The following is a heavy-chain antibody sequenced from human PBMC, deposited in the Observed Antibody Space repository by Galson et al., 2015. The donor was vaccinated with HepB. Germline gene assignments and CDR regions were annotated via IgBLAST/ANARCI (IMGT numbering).Heavy chain of an antibody. D-gene: IGHD3-22*01. CDR1: GFTFSSYW. CDR2: IKQDGSEK. J-gene: IGHJ4*02. V-gene: IGHV3-7*03. Sequence: SLRLSCAASGFTFSSYWMSWVRQAPGKGLEWVANIKQDGSEKYYVDSVKGRFTISRDNAKNSLYLQMNSLRAEDTAVYYCARESYYDSSGYLFDYWGQGTLVTVSS. CDR3: ARESYYDSSGYLFDY.